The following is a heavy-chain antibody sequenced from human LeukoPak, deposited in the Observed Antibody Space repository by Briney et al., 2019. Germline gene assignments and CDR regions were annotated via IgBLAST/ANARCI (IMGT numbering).Heavy chain of an antibody. D-gene: IGHD5-24*01. CDR2: INHSGST. CDR3: ASSVEMATPFDY. CDR1: GGSFSGYY. V-gene: IGHV4-34*01. J-gene: IGHJ4*02. Sequence: PSETLSLTCAVYGGSFSGYYRSWIRQPPGKGLEWIGEINHSGSTNYNPSLKSRVTISVDTSKNQFSLELSSVTAADTAVYYCASSVEMATPFDYWGQGTLVTVSS.